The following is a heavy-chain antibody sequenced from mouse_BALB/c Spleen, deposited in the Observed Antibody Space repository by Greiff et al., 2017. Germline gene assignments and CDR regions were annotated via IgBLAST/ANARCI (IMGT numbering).Heavy chain of an antibody. Sequence: EVHLVESGGGLVQPGGSLKLSCAASGFTFSSYGMSWVRQTPDKRLELVATINSNGGSTYYPDSVKGRFTISRDNAKNTLYLQMSSLKSEDTAMYYCARDRSYYGYDEENYWGQGTTLTVSS. V-gene: IGHV5-6-3*01. CDR1: GFTFSSYG. CDR3: ARDRSYYGYDEENY. CDR2: INSNGGST. J-gene: IGHJ2*01. D-gene: IGHD2-2*01.